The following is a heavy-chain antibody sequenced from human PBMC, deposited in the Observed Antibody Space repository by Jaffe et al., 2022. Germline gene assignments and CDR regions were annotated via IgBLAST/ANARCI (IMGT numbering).Heavy chain of an antibody. D-gene: IGHD2-15*01. V-gene: IGHV3-66*02. CDR2: IYSGGST. Sequence: EVQLVESGGGLVQPGGSLRLSCAASGFTVSSNYMSWVRQAPGKGLEWVSVIYSGGSTYYADSVKGRFTISRDNSKNTLYLQMNSLRAEDTAVYYCARVLAQPSYYFDYWGQGTLVTVSS. CDR3: ARVLAQPSYYFDY. CDR1: GFTVSSNY. J-gene: IGHJ4*02.